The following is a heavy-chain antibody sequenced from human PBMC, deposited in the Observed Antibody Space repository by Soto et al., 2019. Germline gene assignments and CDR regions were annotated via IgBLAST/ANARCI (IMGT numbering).Heavy chain of an antibody. J-gene: IGHJ4*02. CDR2: IDTGGNT. CDR1: GFSVSTYY. CDR3: ASLAVSSWYND. D-gene: IGHD6-13*01. Sequence: EVQLVESGGGLIQPGGSLRLSCAASGFSVSTYYVSWVRQAPGKGLEWVSAIDTGGNTNYADSVKGRFTTSRDISKNTVYLQMNSLRAEDTALYYCASLAVSSWYNDWGQGTLVTVSS. V-gene: IGHV3-53*01.